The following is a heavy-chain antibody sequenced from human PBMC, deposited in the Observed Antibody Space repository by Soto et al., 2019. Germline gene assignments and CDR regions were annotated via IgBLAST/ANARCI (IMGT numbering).Heavy chain of an antibody. CDR2: MAPSGSS. D-gene: IGHD4-17*01. J-gene: IGHJ6*02. Sequence: QVRLQESGPGLVKPSETLSLTCTVSNASISSYYWSWIRQPPGKRLEWIGYMAPSGSSKYNPYLAGRVTISVDTSNNQFSLKLTSVTAADTAVYYCARDGNCGDDIHDYYGMDVWGRGTTVTVSS. CDR3: ARDGNCGDDIHDYYGMDV. CDR1: NASISSYY. V-gene: IGHV4-59*01.